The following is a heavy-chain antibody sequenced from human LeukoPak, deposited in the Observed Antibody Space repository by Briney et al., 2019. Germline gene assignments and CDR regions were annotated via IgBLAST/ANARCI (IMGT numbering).Heavy chain of an antibody. CDR3: AKDPREYCGGGNCYVDY. CDR1: GFAFSGYA. V-gene: IGHV3-23*01. J-gene: IGHJ4*02. CDR2: ISGSGGST. Sequence: GGSLRLSCAASGFAFSGYAMTWVRQAPGKGLEWVSAISGSGGSTYYADSVRGRFAISRDNSKNTLYLQMYSLRAEDTAIYYCAKDPREYCGGGNCYVDYWGQGTLVTVSS. D-gene: IGHD2-15*01.